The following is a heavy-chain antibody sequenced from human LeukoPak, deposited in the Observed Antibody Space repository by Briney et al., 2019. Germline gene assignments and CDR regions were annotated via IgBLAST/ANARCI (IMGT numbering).Heavy chain of an antibody. V-gene: IGHV1-2*06. Sequence: ASVKVPCKASGYTFTGYYMHWVRQAPGQGLEWMGRINPNSGGTNYAQKFQGRVTMTRDTSISTAYMELSRLRSDDTAVYYCARDELPTDAFDIWGQGTMVTVSS. D-gene: IGHD4-23*01. CDR2: INPNSGGT. CDR3: ARDELPTDAFDI. CDR1: GYTFTGYY. J-gene: IGHJ3*02.